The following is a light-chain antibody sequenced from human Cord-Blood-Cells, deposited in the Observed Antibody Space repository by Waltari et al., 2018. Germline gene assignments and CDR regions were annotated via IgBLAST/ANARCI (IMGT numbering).Light chain of an antibody. Sequence: QSALTQPASVSGSPGQSITISCTGTSSDVGGYNPVSWYQQHPGKAPKLMIYDVSNRPSGVSNRFSGSKSGNTASLTISGLQAEDEADYYCSSYTSSSTWVFGGGTKLTVL. CDR2: DVS. J-gene: IGLJ3*02. V-gene: IGLV2-14*01. CDR1: SSDVGGYNP. CDR3: SSYTSSSTWV.